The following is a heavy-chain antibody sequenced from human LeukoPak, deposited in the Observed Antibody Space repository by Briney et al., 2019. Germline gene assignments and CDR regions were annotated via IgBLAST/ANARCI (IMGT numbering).Heavy chain of an antibody. CDR3: ARVHRIAARSRYYFDY. V-gene: IGHV4-34*01. Sequence: SETLSLTCAVCGGSFSGYYWSWIRQPPGKGLEWIGEINHNGSTNYNPSLKSRVTISVDTSKNQFSLKLSSVTAADTAVYYCARVHRIAARSRYYFDYWGQGTVGTVSS. J-gene: IGHJ4*02. CDR2: INHNGST. CDR1: GGSFSGYY. D-gene: IGHD6-6*01.